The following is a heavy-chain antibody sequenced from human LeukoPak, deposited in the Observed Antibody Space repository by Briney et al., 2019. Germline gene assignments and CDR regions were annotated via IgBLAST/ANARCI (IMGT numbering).Heavy chain of an antibody. Sequence: GGSLRLSCVASGFRFSSYWMSWVRQAPGKGLEWVANIKEDGSEKYYVDSLKGRFTISRDNAKNSLYLQMNSLRAEDTAVYYCARDPSMFGVVIKVLTEADRGYWGQGTLVTVSS. CDR2: IKEDGSEK. CDR1: GFRFSSYW. CDR3: ARDPSMFGVVIKVLTEADRGY. J-gene: IGHJ4*02. D-gene: IGHD3-3*01. V-gene: IGHV3-7*01.